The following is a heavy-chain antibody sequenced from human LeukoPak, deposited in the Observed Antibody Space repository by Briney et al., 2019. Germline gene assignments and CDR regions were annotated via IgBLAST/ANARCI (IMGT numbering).Heavy chain of an antibody. V-gene: IGHV1-2*02. D-gene: IGHD3-16*02. CDR3: ARDHYDYVWGSYRQYYFDY. CDR2: INPNSGGT. J-gene: IGHJ4*02. CDR1: GYTFTGYY. Sequence: ASVKVSCKASGYTFTGYYMHWVRQAPGQGLEWMGWINPNSGGTNYAQKFQGRVTMTRDTSISTAYMELSRLRSDDTAVYYCARDHYDYVWGSYRQYYFDYWGQGTLVTVSS.